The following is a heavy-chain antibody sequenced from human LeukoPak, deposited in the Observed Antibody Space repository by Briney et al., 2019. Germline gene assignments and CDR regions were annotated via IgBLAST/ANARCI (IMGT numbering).Heavy chain of an antibody. J-gene: IGHJ4*02. D-gene: IGHD3-3*01. V-gene: IGHV5-51*01. Sequence: GESLKISCKGSGYSFTSYWIGWERQMPGKGLEWMGIIYPGDSDTRYSPSFQGQATISADKSISTAFLQWSSLKASDTAMYYCARSKSGYFNDYWGQGTLVTVSS. CDR2: IYPGDSDT. CDR1: GYSFTSYW. CDR3: ARSKSGYFNDY.